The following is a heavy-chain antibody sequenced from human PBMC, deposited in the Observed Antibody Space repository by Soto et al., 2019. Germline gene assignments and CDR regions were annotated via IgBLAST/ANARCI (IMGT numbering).Heavy chain of an antibody. V-gene: IGHV1-18*01. J-gene: IGHJ4*02. CDR3: ARGRYGDY. CDR2: ISAHNGNT. CDR1: GYTFTSYG. Sequence: QVHLVQSGAEVKKPGASVKVSCKASGYTFTSYGITWVRQAPGQGLEWMGWISAHNGNTDYAQKLQGRVIVTRDTSTSTAYMELRSLRSGDTAVYYWARGRYGDYWGQGALVTVSS. D-gene: IGHD1-1*01.